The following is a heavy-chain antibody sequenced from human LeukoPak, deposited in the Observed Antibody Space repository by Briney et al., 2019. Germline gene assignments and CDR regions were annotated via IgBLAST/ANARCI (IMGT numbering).Heavy chain of an antibody. CDR3: ARDSGTTGEVKFDP. Sequence: SETLSLTCTVSGGSITSYYWSLIRQSAGKGLEWIGRIYITGSTTYNPSLKSRVTMSLDTSKNQFSLKLSSVTAADTAVYYCARDSGTTGEVKFDPWGQGTLVTVSS. J-gene: IGHJ5*02. CDR1: GGSITSYY. D-gene: IGHD3-10*01. CDR2: IYITGST. V-gene: IGHV4-4*07.